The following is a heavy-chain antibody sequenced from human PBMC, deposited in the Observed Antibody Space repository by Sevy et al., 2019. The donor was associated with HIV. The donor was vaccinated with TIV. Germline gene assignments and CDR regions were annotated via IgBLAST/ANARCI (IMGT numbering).Heavy chain of an antibody. CDR2: IRNKANRYTT. CDR3: VRAVAGGVDY. V-gene: IGHV3-72*01. D-gene: IGHD6-19*01. J-gene: IGHJ4*02. Sequence: GGSLRLSCAASGFTFSDHYMDWVRQAPGKGLEWVGRIRNKANRYTTEYAASVKGSFTISREDSKNSLYLQMNSLKTEDTAGYYCVRAVAGGVDYWGQGTLVTVSS. CDR1: GFTFSDHY.